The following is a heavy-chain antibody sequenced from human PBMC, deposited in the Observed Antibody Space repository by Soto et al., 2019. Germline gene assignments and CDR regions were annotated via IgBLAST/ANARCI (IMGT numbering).Heavy chain of an antibody. CDR2: FYHGGTT. CDR1: GGSISSGGYS. CDR3: ARDHLGYGMDV. V-gene: IGHV4-30-2*01. Sequence: SETLSLTCAASGGSISSGGYSWSWIRQPPGKGLEWTGYFYHGGTTYYNPSLKSRVTISVDTSKNQFSLNLSSVTAADTAVYYCARDHLGYGMDVWGQGTTVTVSS. J-gene: IGHJ6*02.